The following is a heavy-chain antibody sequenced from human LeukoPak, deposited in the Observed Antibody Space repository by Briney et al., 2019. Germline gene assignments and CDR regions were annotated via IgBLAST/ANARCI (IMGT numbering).Heavy chain of an antibody. CDR1: GGSISSYH. CDR2: IYISGSGST. Sequence: SETLSLTCTVSGGSISSYHWSWIRQPAGKGLEWIGRIYISGSGSTNYNPSLKSRVTMSVDTSKNQFSRKLSSVTAAGTAVYYCARGEDFERYYLAYWGQGTLVTVSS. J-gene: IGHJ4*02. D-gene: IGHD3-9*01. V-gene: IGHV4-4*07. CDR3: ARGEDFERYYLAY.